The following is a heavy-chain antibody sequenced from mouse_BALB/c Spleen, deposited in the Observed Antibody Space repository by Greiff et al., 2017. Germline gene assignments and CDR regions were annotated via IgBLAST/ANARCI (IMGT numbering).Heavy chain of an antibody. CDR2: ISSGGSYT. CDR1: GFTFSSYG. V-gene: IGHV5-6*01. Sequence: DVHLVESGGDLVKPGGFLKLSCAASGFTFSSYGMSWVRQTPDKRLEWVATISSGGSYTYYPDSVKGRFTISRDNAKNTLYLQMSSLKSEDTAMYYCARHNYYGSSGYFDVWGAGTTVTVSS. J-gene: IGHJ1*01. D-gene: IGHD1-1*01. CDR3: ARHNYYGSSGYFDV.